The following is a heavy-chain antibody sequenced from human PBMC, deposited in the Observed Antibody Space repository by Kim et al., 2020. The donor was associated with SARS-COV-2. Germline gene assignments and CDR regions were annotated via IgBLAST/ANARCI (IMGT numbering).Heavy chain of an antibody. J-gene: IGHJ5*02. CDR1: GFTFSSYS. CDR3: ARDLNSGYESIWFDP. CDR2: ISSSSSYI. D-gene: IGHD5-12*01. Sequence: GGSLRLSCAASGFTFSSYSMNWVRQAPGKGLEWVSSISSSSSYIYYADSVRGRFTISRDNAKNSLYLQMNSLRAEDTAVYYCARDLNSGYESIWFDPWGQGTLVTVSS. V-gene: IGHV3-21*04.